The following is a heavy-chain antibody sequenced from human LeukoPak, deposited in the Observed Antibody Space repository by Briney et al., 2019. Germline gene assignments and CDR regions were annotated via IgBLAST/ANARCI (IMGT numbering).Heavy chain of an antibody. CDR3: ARATTVVTHFDY. CDR2: IYSGGST. V-gene: IGHV3-53*01. CDR1: GFTVSSTY. J-gene: IGHJ4*02. Sequence: GGSLRLSCAASGFTVSSTYISWVRQAPGKGLEWVSVIYSGGSTYYADSVKGRFTISRDNSKNTLSLQMNSLRAEDTAVCYCARATTVVTHFDYWGQGTLVTVSS. D-gene: IGHD4-23*01.